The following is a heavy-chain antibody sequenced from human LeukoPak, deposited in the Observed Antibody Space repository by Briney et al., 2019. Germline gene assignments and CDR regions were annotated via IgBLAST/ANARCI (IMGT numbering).Heavy chain of an antibody. CDR3: ARYAASNGDWFDP. CDR2: INPSGGST. J-gene: IGHJ5*02. D-gene: IGHD2-15*01. CDR1: GYTFTSYY. Sequence: ASVKVSCKASGYTFTSYYMHWVRQAPGQGLEWMGIINPSGGSTSYAQKFQGRVTMTRDMSTSTVYMELSSLRSDDTAVYYCARYAASNGDWFDPWGQGTLVTVSS. V-gene: IGHV1-46*01.